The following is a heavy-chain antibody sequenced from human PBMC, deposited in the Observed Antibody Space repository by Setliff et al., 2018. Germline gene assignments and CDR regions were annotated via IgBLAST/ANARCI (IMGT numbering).Heavy chain of an antibody. D-gene: IGHD5-12*01. V-gene: IGHV3-30*02. Sequence: PGGSLRLSCAASGFTSSMYGVHWVRQAPGKGLEWVAYIRHDGSNENYADSVKGRFTISRDNSKNTLYLQMNSLRAEDTAVYYCARDRGWLQFRTDAFDIWGQGTMVTVSS. J-gene: IGHJ3*02. CDR1: GFTSSMYG. CDR2: IRHDGSNE. CDR3: ARDRGWLQFRTDAFDI.